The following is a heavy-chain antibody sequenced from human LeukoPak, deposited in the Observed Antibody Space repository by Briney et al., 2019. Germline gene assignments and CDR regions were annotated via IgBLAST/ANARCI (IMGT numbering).Heavy chain of an antibody. J-gene: IGHJ1*01. V-gene: IGHV3-66*01. CDR1: GFTVSSNY. D-gene: IGHD3-10*01. CDR3: ARGARYYGSGSPGFQH. Sequence: PGGSLRLSCAASGFTVSSNYMSWVSQAPGQGLEWVAVIYSGGSTYYADSVKGRFTISRDNSKKTLYLQMNGLRAEDTAVYYCARGARYYGSGSPGFQHWGQCTLVTVSS. CDR2: IYSGGST.